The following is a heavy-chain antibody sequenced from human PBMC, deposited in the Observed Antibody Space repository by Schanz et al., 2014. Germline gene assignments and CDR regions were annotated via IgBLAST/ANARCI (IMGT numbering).Heavy chain of an antibody. D-gene: IGHD3-10*01. CDR3: ARVSYGSGSYWDY. J-gene: IGHJ4*02. CDR2: IGTAGDT. Sequence: VQLVESGGGVVQPGGSLRLSCAASGFSIRNHDMHWVRQATGAGLEWVSAIGTAGDTFYLDSVKGRFTISRENAKNSLYLQMNSLRAGDTAVYYCARVSYGSGSYWDYWGQGTLVTVSS. CDR1: GFSIRNHD. V-gene: IGHV3-13*04.